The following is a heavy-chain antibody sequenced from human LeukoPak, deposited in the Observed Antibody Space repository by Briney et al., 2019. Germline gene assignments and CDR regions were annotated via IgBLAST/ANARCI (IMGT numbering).Heavy chain of an antibody. J-gene: IGHJ4*01. CDR3: AKRGESDGLDYIDS. D-gene: IGHD3-10*01. Sequence: PGGSLRLSCAASGLTFRNYGMHWVRQAPGKGLEGVAIIWYDGSNKYYADSVKGRFTISRDNSKNTLYLQMSSLRAEDTAVYYCAKRGESDGLDYIDSWGQGTLVTVSS. V-gene: IGHV3-30*02. CDR1: GLTFRNYG. CDR2: IWYDGSNK.